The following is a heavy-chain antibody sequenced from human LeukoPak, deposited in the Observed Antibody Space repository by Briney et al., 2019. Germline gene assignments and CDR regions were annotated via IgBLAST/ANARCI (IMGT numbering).Heavy chain of an antibody. J-gene: IGHJ4*02. Sequence: GESLKISCKGPGYRFTSYWIGWVRQIPGRGLEWMAIIYPADSDIRYSPSFQGQVTISADKSISTAYLQWSSLKASDTAMYYCARSLTAAAGDYWGQGTLVTVSP. CDR2: IYPADSDI. V-gene: IGHV5-51*01. D-gene: IGHD6-25*01. CDR3: ARSLTAAAGDY. CDR1: GYRFTSYW.